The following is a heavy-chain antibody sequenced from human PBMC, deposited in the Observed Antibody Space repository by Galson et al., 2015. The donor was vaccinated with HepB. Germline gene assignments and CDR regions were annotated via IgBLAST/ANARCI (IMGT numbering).Heavy chain of an antibody. CDR1: GYTLTELS. CDR3: ATDGDIVILPAVNPYAFDI. Sequence: SVKVSCKVSGYTLTELSMHWVRQAPGKGLEWMGRFDPEDGKTIYAQKFQGRVTMTEDTSTDTAYMELSSLRSEDTAVYYCATDGDIVILPAVNPYAFDIWGQGTMVTVSS. J-gene: IGHJ3*02. CDR2: FDPEDGKT. V-gene: IGHV1-24*01. D-gene: IGHD2-2*01.